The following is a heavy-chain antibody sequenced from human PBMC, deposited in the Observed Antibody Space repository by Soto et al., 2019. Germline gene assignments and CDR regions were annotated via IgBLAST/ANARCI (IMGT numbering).Heavy chain of an antibody. V-gene: IGHV1-69*13. CDR1: GGTFSSYA. Sequence: GASVKVSCQASGGTFSSYAISWVRQAPGQGLEWMGGIIPIFGTANYAQKFQGRVTITADESTSTAYMELSSLRSEDTAVYYCASSGLTRSLSIAAHPFDYWGQGTLVTVSS. CDR2: IIPIFGTA. D-gene: IGHD6-6*01. J-gene: IGHJ4*02. CDR3: ASSGLTRSLSIAAHPFDY.